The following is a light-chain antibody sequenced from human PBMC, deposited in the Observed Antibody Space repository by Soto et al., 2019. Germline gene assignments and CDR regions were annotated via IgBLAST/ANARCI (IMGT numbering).Light chain of an antibody. Sequence: QSVLTRPPSASGSPGQSVTISCTGTSSDVGGYNYVSWYQQHPGKAPKLMIYEVSKRPSGVPDRFSGSKSGNTASLTVSGLQAEDEADYYCSSYAGSNNPYVFGTGTKLTVL. V-gene: IGLV2-8*01. CDR1: SSDVGGYNY. J-gene: IGLJ1*01. CDR2: EVS. CDR3: SSYAGSNNPYV.